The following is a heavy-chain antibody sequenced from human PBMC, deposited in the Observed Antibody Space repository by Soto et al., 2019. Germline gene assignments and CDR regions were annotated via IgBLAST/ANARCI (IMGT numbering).Heavy chain of an antibody. Sequence: GDSLKISCKGSGYNFNIYWIGWVRQMPGKGLEWMGIIYPGDSNTRYSPSFQGQVTISADKSISTAYLQWSSLKASDTAIYYCARTSTNWFDPWGQGTLVTVSS. CDR3: ARTSTNWFDP. CDR1: GYNFNIYW. J-gene: IGHJ5*02. V-gene: IGHV5-51*01. D-gene: IGHD4-17*01. CDR2: IYPGDSNT.